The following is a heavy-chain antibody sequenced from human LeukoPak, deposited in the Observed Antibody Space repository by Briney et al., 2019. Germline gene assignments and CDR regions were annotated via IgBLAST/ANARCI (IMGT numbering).Heavy chain of an antibody. CDR1: GFTFSNYW. CDR3: ARGVNNAFDI. V-gene: IGHV3-7*01. Sequence: GGSLRLSCAASGFTFSNYWMNWVRQAPGKGLEWVANIKHGGSDKYYVDSVKGRFTISRDNAKNSLYLQMNSLRAEDTAVYYCARGVNNAFDIWGQGTMVTVSS. CDR2: IKHGGSDK. J-gene: IGHJ3*02.